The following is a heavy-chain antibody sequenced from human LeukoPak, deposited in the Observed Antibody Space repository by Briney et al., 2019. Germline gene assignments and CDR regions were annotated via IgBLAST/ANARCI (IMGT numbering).Heavy chain of an antibody. D-gene: IGHD2-2*02. CDR2: IYTSGST. V-gene: IGHV4-4*09. J-gene: IGHJ6*03. CDR1: GGSISSYY. Sequence: SETLSLTCTVSGGSISSYYWSWIRQPPGKGLEWIGYIYTSGSTNYNPSLKSRVTISVDTSKNQFSLKLSSVTAADTAVYYCARRYCSSTSGYTRSEGYYYMDVWGKGTTVTVSS. CDR3: ARRYCSSTSGYTRSEGYYYMDV.